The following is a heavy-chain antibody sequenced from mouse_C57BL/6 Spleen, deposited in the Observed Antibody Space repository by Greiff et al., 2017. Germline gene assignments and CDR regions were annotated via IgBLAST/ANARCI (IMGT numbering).Heavy chain of an antibody. V-gene: IGHV3-6*01. D-gene: IGHD1-1*01. CDR2: ISYDGSN. Sequence: ESGPGLVKPSQSLSLTCSVTGYSITSGYYWNWIRQFPGNKLEWMGYISYDGSNNYNPSLKNRISITRDTSKNQFFLKLNSVTTEDTATYYCARENYYGKGYWGQGTTLTVSS. J-gene: IGHJ2*01. CDR1: GYSITSGYY. CDR3: ARENYYGKGY.